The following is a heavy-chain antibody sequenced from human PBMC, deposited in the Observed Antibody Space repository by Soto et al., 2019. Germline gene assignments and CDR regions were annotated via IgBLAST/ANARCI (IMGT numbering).Heavy chain of an antibody. CDR1: GYTFTSYG. Sequence: PGPPVKVSCKASGYTFTSYGISWVRQAPGQGLEWMGWISAYNGNTNYAQKLQGRVTMTTDTSTSTAYMELRSLRSDDTAVYYCARDWVVGSSPDAFDIWGQGTMVTVSS. V-gene: IGHV1-18*01. D-gene: IGHD6-6*01. CDR2: ISAYNGNT. J-gene: IGHJ3*02. CDR3: ARDWVVGSSPDAFDI.